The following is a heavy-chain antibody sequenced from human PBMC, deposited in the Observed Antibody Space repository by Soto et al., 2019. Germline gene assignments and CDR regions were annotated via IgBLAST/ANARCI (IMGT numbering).Heavy chain of an antibody. D-gene: IGHD3-3*01. CDR3: ATSNPPQRFLEWFPHPYYYYCMDV. J-gene: IGHJ6*02. V-gene: IGHV3-21*01. Sequence: EVQLVESGGGLVKPGGSLRLSCAASGFTFSSYSMNWVRQAPGKGLEWVSSISSSSSYIYYADSVKGRFTISRDNAKTSLYLQMTSLRAEDTAVYYCATSNPPQRFLEWFPHPYYYYCMDVWGQGTTVTVSS. CDR2: ISSSSSYI. CDR1: GFTFSSYS.